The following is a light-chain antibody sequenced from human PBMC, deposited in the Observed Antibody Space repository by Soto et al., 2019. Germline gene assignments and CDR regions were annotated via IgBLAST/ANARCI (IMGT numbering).Light chain of an antibody. CDR2: GAS. V-gene: IGKV3-20*01. J-gene: IGKJ4*01. Sequence: EIVLTQSPGTLSLSPGERATLSCRASQRVSCNYLAWYQQKPGQAPRHLIYGASSRSTGIPDRFSGSGSGTEITLTMSRLEPEDFALYYCQQDGSSPLTFGGGTKVEI. CDR3: QQDGSSPLT. CDR1: QRVSCNY.